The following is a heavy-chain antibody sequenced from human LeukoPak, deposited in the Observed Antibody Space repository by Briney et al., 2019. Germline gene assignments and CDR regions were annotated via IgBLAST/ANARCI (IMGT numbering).Heavy chain of an antibody. J-gene: IGHJ6*02. CDR3: ARDVSSGSPNYYYYYGMDV. Sequence: GGSLRLSCAASGFTFSSYSMNWVRQAPGKGLEWVPSISSSSSYIYYADSVKGRFTISRDNAKNSLYLQMNSLRAEDTAVYYCARDVSSGSPNYYYYYGMDVWGQGTTVTVSS. D-gene: IGHD3-10*01. V-gene: IGHV3-21*01. CDR1: GFTFSSYS. CDR2: ISSSSSYI.